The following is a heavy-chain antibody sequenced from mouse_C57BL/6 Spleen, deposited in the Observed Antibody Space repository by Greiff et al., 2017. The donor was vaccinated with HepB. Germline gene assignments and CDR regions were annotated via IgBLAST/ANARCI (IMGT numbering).Heavy chain of an antibody. V-gene: IGHV1-64*01. CDR3: ARGAYYSNYGYFDV. D-gene: IGHD2-5*01. CDR2: IHPNSGST. CDR1: GYTFTSYW. J-gene: IGHJ1*01. Sequence: QVQLQQPGAELVKPGASVKLSCKASGYTFTSYWMHWVKQRPGQGLEWIGMIHPNSGSTNYNEKFKSKATLTVDKSSSTAYMQLSSLTSEDSAVYYCARGAYYSNYGYFDVWGPGTTVTVSS.